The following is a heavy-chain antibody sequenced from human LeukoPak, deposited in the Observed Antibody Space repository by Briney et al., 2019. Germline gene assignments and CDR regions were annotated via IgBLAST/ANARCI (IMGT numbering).Heavy chain of an antibody. CDR2: ISGSGGST. J-gene: IGHJ4*02. V-gene: IGHV3-23*01. Sequence: GGSLRLSCAASGFTFSSHAMSWVRQAPGKGLEWVSAISGSGGSTYYADSVKGRFTISRDNSKNTLYLQMNSLRAEDTAVYYCAKDTNSGYCSGGSCRNRVDTAMDYWGQGTLVTVSS. CDR3: AKDTNSGYCSGGSCRNRVDTAMDY. D-gene: IGHD2-15*01. CDR1: GFTFSSHA.